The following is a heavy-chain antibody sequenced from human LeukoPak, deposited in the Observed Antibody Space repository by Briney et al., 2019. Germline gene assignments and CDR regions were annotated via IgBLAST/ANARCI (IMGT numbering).Heavy chain of an antibody. Sequence: PSGTLSLTCAVYGGSFSGYYWSWIRQPPGKGREGSGEINHSGSTNYNPSLKSRVTISVDTSKNQFSLKLSSVTAADTAVYYCAVYDSSGYYYFVDYWGQGTLVTVSS. CDR3: AVYDSSGYYYFVDY. J-gene: IGHJ4*02. CDR2: INHSGST. CDR1: GGSFSGYY. D-gene: IGHD3-22*01. V-gene: IGHV4-34*01.